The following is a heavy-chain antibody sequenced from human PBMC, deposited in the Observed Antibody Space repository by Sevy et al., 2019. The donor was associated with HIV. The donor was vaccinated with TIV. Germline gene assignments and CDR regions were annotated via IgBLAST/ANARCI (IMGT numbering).Heavy chain of an antibody. J-gene: IGHJ4*02. Sequence: GGSLRLSCAASGFAFYDYNMSWIRQAPGKGLEWVATLSFGCGKINYADSVKGRFTISRDNSKNSFYLQMDNLRVEDTAPYYCAREGCTRPHDYWGQGTRVTVSS. CDR1: GFAFYDYN. CDR2: LSFGCGKI. CDR3: AREGCTRPHDY. D-gene: IGHD2-8*01. V-gene: IGHV3-23*01.